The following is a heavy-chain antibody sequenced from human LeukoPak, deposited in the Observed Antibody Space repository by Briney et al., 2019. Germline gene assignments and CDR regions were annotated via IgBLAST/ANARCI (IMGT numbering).Heavy chain of an antibody. D-gene: IGHD1-26*01. CDR2: IKQDGSEK. CDR1: GFTFCSFW. CDR3: ARTTKY. Sequence: GGALRLSRAASGFTFCSFWMRWVRPAPGKGLEWVANIKQDGSEKYYVDSVKGRFTISRDNAKNSLYLQMNSLRAEDTAVYYCARTTKYWGQGTLVTVSS. V-gene: IGHV3-7*01. J-gene: IGHJ4*02.